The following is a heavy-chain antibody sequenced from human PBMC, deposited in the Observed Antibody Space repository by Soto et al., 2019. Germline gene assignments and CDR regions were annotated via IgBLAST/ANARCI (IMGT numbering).Heavy chain of an antibody. CDR3: ARDGSSTGFDY. V-gene: IGHV4-31*03. CDR1: GGSMSSVGYY. Sequence: SETLSLTCTVSGGSMSSVGYYWSWIRQHPGKGLEWIGYIYYSGSTYYNPSLKSRVTISVDTSKNQFSLKLSSVTAADTAVYYCARDGSSTGFDYWGQGTLVTVSS. D-gene: IGHD2-2*01. J-gene: IGHJ4*02. CDR2: IYYSGST.